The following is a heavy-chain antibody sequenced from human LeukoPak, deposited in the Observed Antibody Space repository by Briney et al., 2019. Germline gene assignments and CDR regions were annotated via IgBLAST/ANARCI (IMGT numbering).Heavy chain of an antibody. J-gene: IGHJ3*02. Sequence: SETLSLTCSVSGGSISSDHWNWILQAPGKGLEWIGCIYYSGRTYYNPSLKSRVTISVDMSKSQFSLRLTSVTAADTAVYYCARKNDFEIWGQGTLVTVSS. CDR1: GGSISSDH. CDR2: IYYSGRT. D-gene: IGHD2/OR15-2a*01. V-gene: IGHV4-59*01. CDR3: ARKNDFEI.